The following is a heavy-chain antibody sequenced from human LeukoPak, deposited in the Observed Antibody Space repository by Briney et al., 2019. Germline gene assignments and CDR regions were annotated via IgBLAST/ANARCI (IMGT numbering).Heavy chain of an antibody. D-gene: IGHD2-21*02. CDR3: ARLAYCGGDCYSDFDY. CDR2: IYPGDSDT. CDR1: GYSFTSYW. Sequence: KPGESLKISCKGSGYSFTSYWIGWVRQMTGKGLEWMGIIYPGDSDTRYSPSFQGQVTIPADKSISTAYLQWSSLKASDTAMYYCARLAYCGGDCYSDFDYWGQGTLVTVSS. V-gene: IGHV5-51*03. J-gene: IGHJ4*02.